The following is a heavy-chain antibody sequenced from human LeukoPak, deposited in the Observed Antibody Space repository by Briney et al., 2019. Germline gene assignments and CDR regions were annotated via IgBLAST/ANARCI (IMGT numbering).Heavy chain of an antibody. CDR3: ARGSASWFAFDI. V-gene: IGHV5-51*01. J-gene: IGHJ3*02. Sequence: GESLKISCQGSGYTFSNHWIGWVRQMPGKGLEWMGIIYPGDSDKRYSPSFQGQVTISAGKSISTAYLQWSSLKASDTAMYYCARGSASWFAFDIWGQGTLVTVSS. CDR1: GYTFSNHW. D-gene: IGHD6-13*01. CDR2: IYPGDSDK.